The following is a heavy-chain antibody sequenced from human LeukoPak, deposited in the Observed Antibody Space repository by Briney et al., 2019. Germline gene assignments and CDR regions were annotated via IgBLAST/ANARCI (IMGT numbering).Heavy chain of an antibody. CDR2: IYISGST. D-gene: IGHD3-10*01. J-gene: IGHJ5*02. CDR3: ARDMVRGVINWFDP. CDR1: GGSISSYY. Sequence: SETLSLTCTISGGSISSYYWSWIRQPAGKGLEWIGRIYISGSTNYNPSLKSRVIMSVDTSKNQFSLKLSSVTAADAAVYYCARDMVRGVINWFDPWGQGTLDTVSS. V-gene: IGHV4-4*07.